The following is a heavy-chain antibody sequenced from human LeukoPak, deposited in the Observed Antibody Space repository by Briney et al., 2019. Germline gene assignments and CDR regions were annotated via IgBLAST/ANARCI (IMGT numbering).Heavy chain of an antibody. Sequence: ASVKVSCKASGYTFTSYDINWVRQATGQGLEWMGWMNPNSGNTGYAQKFQGRVTITRNTSISTAYMELSRLRSDDTAVYYCARTVVVPAAIGYMDVWGKGTTVTISS. J-gene: IGHJ6*03. CDR2: MNPNSGNT. V-gene: IGHV1-8*03. CDR3: ARTVVVPAAIGYMDV. CDR1: GYTFTSYD. D-gene: IGHD2-2*01.